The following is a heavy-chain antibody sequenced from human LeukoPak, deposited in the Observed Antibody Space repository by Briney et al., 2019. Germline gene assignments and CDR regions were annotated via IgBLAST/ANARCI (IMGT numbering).Heavy chain of an antibody. V-gene: IGHV5-10-1*01. CDR2: IDPSDSYT. J-gene: IGHJ3*02. Sequence: KHGESLKISCKGSGYSFTSYWISWVRQMPGKGLEWMGRIDPSDSYTNYSPSFQGHVTISADKSISTAYLQWSSLKASDTAMYYCARQSYDILTGYYIDAFDIWGQGTMVTVSS. CDR3: ARQSYDILTGYYIDAFDI. CDR1: GYSFTSYW. D-gene: IGHD3-9*01.